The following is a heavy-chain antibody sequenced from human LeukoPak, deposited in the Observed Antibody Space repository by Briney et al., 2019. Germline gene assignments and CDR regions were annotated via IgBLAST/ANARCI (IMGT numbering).Heavy chain of an antibody. CDR1: GFTFSSYG. D-gene: IGHD2-15*01. J-gene: IGHJ4*02. Sequence: GGSLRLSCAASGFTFSSYGMHWVRQAPGKGLEWVSYISSSSSTIYYADSVKGRFTISRDNAKNSLYLQMNSLRAEDTAVYYCARSVRVVVYYFDYWGQGTLVTVSS. CDR3: ARSVRVVVYYFDY. CDR2: ISSSSSTI. V-gene: IGHV3-48*04.